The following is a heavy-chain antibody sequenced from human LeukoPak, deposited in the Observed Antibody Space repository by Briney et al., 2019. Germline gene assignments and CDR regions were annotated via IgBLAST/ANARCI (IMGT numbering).Heavy chain of an antibody. CDR3: AKRYGSGSYYSDRFDP. V-gene: IGHV3-30*18. Sequence: GGSLRLSCAASGFTFSSYGMHWVRQAPGKGLEWVAVISYDGSNKYYADSVKGRFTISRDNSKSTLYLQMNSLRAEDTAVYYCAKRYGSGSYYSDRFDPWGQGTLVTVSS. D-gene: IGHD3-10*01. J-gene: IGHJ5*02. CDR1: GFTFSSYG. CDR2: ISYDGSNK.